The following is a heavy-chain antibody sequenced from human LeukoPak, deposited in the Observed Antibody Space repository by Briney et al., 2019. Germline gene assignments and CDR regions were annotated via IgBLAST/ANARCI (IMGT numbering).Heavy chain of an antibody. V-gene: IGHV4-34*01. CDR3: ARGGRVVVAARNANWFDP. D-gene: IGHD2-15*01. Sequence: SETLSLTCAVYCGSFSGYYWSWIRQPPGKGLEWIGEINHSGSTNYNPSLKSRVTISVDTSKNQFSLKLSSVTAADTAVYYCARGGRVVVAARNANWFDPWGQGTLVTVSS. CDR2: INHSGST. CDR1: CGSFSGYY. J-gene: IGHJ5*02.